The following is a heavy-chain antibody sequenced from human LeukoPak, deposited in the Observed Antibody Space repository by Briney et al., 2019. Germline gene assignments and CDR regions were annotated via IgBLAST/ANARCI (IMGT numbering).Heavy chain of an antibody. D-gene: IGHD1-1*01. V-gene: IGHV4-39*01. J-gene: IGHJ4*02. Sequence: PSETLSLTCTVSGGSISSSNYYWGWIRQPPGKGLEWIGSIYNTGSTYYNPSLKSRVTISVDTSKNQFSLKLNSVIAADTAVYYCARLPTGTFDYWSQGTLVTVSS. CDR3: ARLPTGTFDY. CDR2: IYNTGST. CDR1: GGSISSSNYY.